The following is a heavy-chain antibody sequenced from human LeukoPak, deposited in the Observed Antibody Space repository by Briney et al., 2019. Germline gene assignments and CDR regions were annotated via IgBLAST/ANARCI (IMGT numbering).Heavy chain of an antibody. Sequence: PGGSLRLSCAASGFTFSDHYMSWIRQVPGKGLEWVSYITTRANIIYYVDSVKGRFTVSADNAKNSLYLQMNNLRAEDTALYYCARGGDNVGVAARIDLWGQGTLVTVSS. D-gene: IGHD3-10*02. J-gene: IGHJ5*02. CDR3: ARGGDNVGVAARIDL. CDR2: ITTRANII. CDR1: GFTFSDHY. V-gene: IGHV3-11*01.